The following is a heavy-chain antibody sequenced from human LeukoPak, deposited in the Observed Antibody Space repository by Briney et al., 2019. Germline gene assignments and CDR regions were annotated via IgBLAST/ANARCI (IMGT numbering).Heavy chain of an antibody. J-gene: IGHJ3*02. CDR1: GGSISSYY. CDR2: IYTSGST. D-gene: IGHD3-3*01. CDR3: ASSDFWSGIDAFDI. Sequence: SETLSLTCTVSGGSISSYYWSWIRQPAGKGLEWIGRIYTSGSTNYNPSLKSRVTMSVDTSKNQFSLKLSSVTAADTAVYYCASSDFWSGIDAFDIWGQGTMVTVSS. V-gene: IGHV4-4*07.